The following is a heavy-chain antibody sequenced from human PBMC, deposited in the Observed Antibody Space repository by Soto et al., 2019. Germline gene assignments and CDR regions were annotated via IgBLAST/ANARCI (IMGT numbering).Heavy chain of an antibody. Sequence: SETLSLTCTVSGGSISSYYWSWIRQPPGKGLEWIGYIYYSGSTNYNPSLKSRVTISVDTSKNSLYLQMNSLRDEDTAVYYCAKDSGWQSYYFDYWGQGTLVTVSS. CDR1: GGSISSYY. J-gene: IGHJ4*02. CDR3: AKDSGWQSYYFDY. D-gene: IGHD6-19*01. V-gene: IGHV4-59*12. CDR2: IYYSGST.